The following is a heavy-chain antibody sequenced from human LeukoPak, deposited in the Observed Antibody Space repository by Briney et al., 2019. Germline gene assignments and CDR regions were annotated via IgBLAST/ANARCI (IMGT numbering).Heavy chain of an antibody. D-gene: IGHD6-13*01. J-gene: IGHJ4*02. CDR2: ISYDGSNK. CDR1: GSTFSSYA. Sequence: GGSLRLSCAASGSTFSSYAMHWVRQAPGKGLEWVAVISYDGSNKYYADSVKGRFTISRDNSKNTLYLQMNSLRAEDTAVYYCARDGSIAAAGIPFDYWGQGTLVTVSS. CDR3: ARDGSIAAAGIPFDY. V-gene: IGHV3-30-3*01.